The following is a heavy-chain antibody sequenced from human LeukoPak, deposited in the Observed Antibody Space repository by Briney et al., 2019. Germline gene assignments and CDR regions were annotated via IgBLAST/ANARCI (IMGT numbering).Heavy chain of an antibody. CDR2: ISSSGSTV. J-gene: IGHJ4*02. V-gene: IGHV3-48*03. D-gene: IGHD3-22*01. Sequence: PGGSLRLSCAASVFTFSSYEMNWVRQAPGKGLEWVSYISSSGSTVYYADPVKGRFTISRDNAKNSLYLQMNSLRAEDTAVYYCARIGPDYYYDSSGYSVDYWGQGTLVTVSS. CDR3: ARIGPDYYYDSSGYSVDY. CDR1: VFTFSSYE.